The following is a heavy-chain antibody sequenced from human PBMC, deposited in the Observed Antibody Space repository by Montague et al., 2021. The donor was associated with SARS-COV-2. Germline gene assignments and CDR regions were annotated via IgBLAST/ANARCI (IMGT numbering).Heavy chain of an antibody. J-gene: IGHJ4*02. CDR1: GFSPNTPEVA. Sequence: VKPTQTLTLTCTFSGFSPNTPEVAVGWIRQPPGKALEWLALIYGGDEKRYGPSLQSRLTITRDTSKSQVVLTMTNMDAVDTATYFSAHRFAGFFDYWGQGILVTVS. CDR3: AHRFAGFFDY. CDR2: IYGGDEK. V-gene: IGHV2-5*05.